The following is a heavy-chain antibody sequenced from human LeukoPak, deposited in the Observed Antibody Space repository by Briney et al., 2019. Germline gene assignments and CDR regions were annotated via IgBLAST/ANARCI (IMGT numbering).Heavy chain of an antibody. CDR1: GGTFSSYA. CDR2: IIPIFGTA. V-gene: IGHV1-69*13. Sequence: SVKVSCKASGGTFSSYAISWVRQAPGQGLEWMGGIIPIFGTANYAQKFQGRVTITADESTSTAYMELSSLRSEDTAVYYCARARYYYDSRGSGVPYYYYYGMDVWGQGTTVTVSS. J-gene: IGHJ6*02. CDR3: ARARYYYDSRGSGVPYYYYYGMDV. D-gene: IGHD3-22*01.